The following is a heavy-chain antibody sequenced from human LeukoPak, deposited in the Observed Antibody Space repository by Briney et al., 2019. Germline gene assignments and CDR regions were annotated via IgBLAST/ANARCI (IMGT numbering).Heavy chain of an antibody. D-gene: IGHD6-13*01. Sequence: ASVKVSCKASGGTFSSYAISWVRQVPGQGLEWMGGIIPIFGTANYAQKFQGRVTITADESTSTAYMELSSLRSEDTAVYYCAREGYDSSSWYGAFDIWGQGTMVTVSS. V-gene: IGHV1-69*13. CDR2: IIPIFGTA. CDR3: AREGYDSSSWYGAFDI. CDR1: GGTFSSYA. J-gene: IGHJ3*02.